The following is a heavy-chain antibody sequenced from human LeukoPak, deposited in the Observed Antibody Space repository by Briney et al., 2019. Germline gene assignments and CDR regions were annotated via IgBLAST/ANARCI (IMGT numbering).Heavy chain of an antibody. D-gene: IGHD3-3*01. CDR2: ISAYNGNT. Sequence: ASAKVSCKASGYTFTSYGISWVRQAPGQGLEWMGWISAYNGNTNYAQKLQGRVTMTTDTSTSTAYMELRSLRSDDTAVYYCARDFGPRLYDFWSGYYFDYWGQGTLVTVSS. V-gene: IGHV1-18*01. J-gene: IGHJ4*02. CDR1: GYTFTSYG. CDR3: ARDFGPRLYDFWSGYYFDY.